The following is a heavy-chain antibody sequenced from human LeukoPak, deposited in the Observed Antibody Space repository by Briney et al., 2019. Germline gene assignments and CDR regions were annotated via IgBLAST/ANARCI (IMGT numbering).Heavy chain of an antibody. J-gene: IGHJ5*02. CDR3: ARNPTVTTRRPRTSWFDP. CDR2: MNPYRGNT. V-gene: IGHV1-8*01. D-gene: IGHD4-17*01. CDR1: GYTFTSFD. Sequence: ASVKVSCKASGYTFTSFDINWVRQATGQGLEWMGWMNPYRGNTGYAQKFQGRVTMTTNTSISTAYMELSSLRSEDTAVYYCARNPTVTTRRPRTSWFDPWGQGTLVTVSS.